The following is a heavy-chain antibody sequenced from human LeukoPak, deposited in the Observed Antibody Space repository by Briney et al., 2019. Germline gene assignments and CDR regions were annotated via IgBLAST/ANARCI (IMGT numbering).Heavy chain of an antibody. CDR1: GFTFSNYA. Sequence: PGGSLRLSCAASGFTFSNYAMNWVRQAPGKGLEWVSSISSSSHIYYADSVTGRFTISRDNAKNSLYLQMNSLRAEDTAVYYCARVVPGTGFFYWGQGTLVTVSS. V-gene: IGHV3-69-1*01. J-gene: IGHJ4*02. D-gene: IGHD2-8*02. CDR2: ISSSSHI. CDR3: ARVVPGTGFFY.